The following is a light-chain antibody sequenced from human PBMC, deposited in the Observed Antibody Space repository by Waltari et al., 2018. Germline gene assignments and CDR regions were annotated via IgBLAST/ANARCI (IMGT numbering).Light chain of an antibody. CDR2: DAS. Sequence: ESVLTLSPGTLSSSPGERATLSCRASQTVSNNYLAWYQQKPGQAPRLLIYDASSRATGIPDRFSGSGSGTDFTLTISRLEPEDFAMYYCQQYGTSLIFGGGSKVEI. CDR3: QQYGTSLI. V-gene: IGKV3-20*01. CDR1: QTVSNNY. J-gene: IGKJ4*01.